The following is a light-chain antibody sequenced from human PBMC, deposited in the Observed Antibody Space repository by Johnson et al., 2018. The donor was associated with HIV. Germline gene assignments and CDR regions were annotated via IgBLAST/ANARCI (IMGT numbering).Light chain of an antibody. CDR2: DNN. CDR3: GTWDSSLSAYV. CDR1: SSNIGNTY. V-gene: IGLV1-51*01. Sequence: QPVLTQPPSVSAAPGQKVTISCSGSSSNIGNTYVSWYQQLPGTAPKLLIFDNNKRPSGIPDRFSASKSGTSATLGITGLQTGDEADYYCGTWDSSLSAYVFGTGTKVTVL. J-gene: IGLJ1*01.